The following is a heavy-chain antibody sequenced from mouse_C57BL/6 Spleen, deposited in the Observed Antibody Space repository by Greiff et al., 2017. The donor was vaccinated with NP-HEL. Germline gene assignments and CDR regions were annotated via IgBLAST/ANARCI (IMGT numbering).Heavy chain of an antibody. J-gene: IGHJ3*01. CDR3: ARGGYEGAWFAY. CDR1: GYAFTNYL. CDR2: INPGSGGT. V-gene: IGHV1-54*01. D-gene: IGHD2-2*01. Sequence: QVHVKQSGAELVRPGTSVKVSCKASGYAFTNYLIEWVKQRPGQGLEWIGVINPGSGGTNYNEKFKGKATLTADKSSSTAYMQLSSLTSEDSAVYFCARGGYEGAWFAYWGQGTLVTVSA.